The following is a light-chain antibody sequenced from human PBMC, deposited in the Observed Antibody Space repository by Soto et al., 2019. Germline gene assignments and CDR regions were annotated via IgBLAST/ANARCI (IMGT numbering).Light chain of an antibody. Sequence: VMTISIGSMAVYLGVRAAINCKSSQSLLYSPRNKSYLAWFQQRPRQPPKLXXYWASSREIGVPDRFSGSEAATDFTLSISSLQPQDVAVYYCQQYFSTPPLTFGGGTKVDIK. CDR1: QSLLYSPRNKSY. V-gene: IGKV4-1*01. CDR2: WAS. CDR3: QQYFSTPPLT. J-gene: IGKJ4*01.